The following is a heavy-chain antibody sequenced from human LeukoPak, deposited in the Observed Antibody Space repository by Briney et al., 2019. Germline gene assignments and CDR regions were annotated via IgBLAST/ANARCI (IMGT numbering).Heavy chain of an antibody. CDR1: GVSISSSSYY. J-gene: IGHJ6*03. Sequence: SETLSLTCNVSGVSISSSSYYWGWIRQPPGKGLEWIGSIYSSGSTYYNSSLKSRVTISIDTSKNQVSLKMGSVTAADTAVYYCAKGRGWEASYYYYYMDVWGKGTTVTISS. CDR2: IYSSGST. CDR3: AKGRGWEASYYYYYMDV. V-gene: IGHV4-39*01. D-gene: IGHD1-26*01.